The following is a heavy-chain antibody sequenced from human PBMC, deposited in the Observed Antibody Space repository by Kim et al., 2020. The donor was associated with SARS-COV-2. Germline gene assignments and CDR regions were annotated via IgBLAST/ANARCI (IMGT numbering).Heavy chain of an antibody. D-gene: IGHD1-1*01. Sequence: SQTLSLTCAISGDSVSSNSAAWNWIRQSPSRGLEWLGRTYYRSKWYNDYAVSVKSRITINPDTSKNQFSLQVNSVTPEDTAVYYCARVGYFTGGYYNGMDVWGQGTTVTVSS. V-gene: IGHV6-1*01. J-gene: IGHJ6*02. CDR3: ARVGYFTGGYYNGMDV. CDR2: TYYRSKWYN. CDR1: GDSVSSNSAA.